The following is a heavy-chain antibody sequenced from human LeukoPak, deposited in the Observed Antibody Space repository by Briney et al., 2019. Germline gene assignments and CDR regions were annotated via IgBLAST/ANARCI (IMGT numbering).Heavy chain of an antibody. Sequence: QPGGSLRLSCVASGFTFDTFAMSWVRQAPGKGLEWVSGIGNTETYYSDSVKGRFTISRDNSKNTLYLQMNSLRAEDTAVYYCAKGIYSSGWSYFDYWGHGTLVTVSS. CDR3: AKGIYSSGWSYFDY. J-gene: IGHJ4*01. CDR1: GFTFDTFA. CDR2: IGNTET. V-gene: IGHV3-23*01. D-gene: IGHD6-19*01.